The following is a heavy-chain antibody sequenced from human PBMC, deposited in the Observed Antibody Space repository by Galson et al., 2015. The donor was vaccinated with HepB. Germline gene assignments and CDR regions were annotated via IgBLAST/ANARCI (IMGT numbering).Heavy chain of an antibody. CDR2: ISAGGATT. V-gene: IGHV3-23*01. D-gene: IGHD3-10*01. CDR1: GFTFSTFG. J-gene: IGHJ4*02. Sequence: SLRLSCATSGFTFSTFGFSWVRQAPGKGLEWVSSISAGGATTYYADSVKGRFSVSRDNSKSTVYLQLSSLRAEDTAVYYCARLLVAFAGALGYWGQGNVVTVSS. CDR3: ARLLVAFAGALGY.